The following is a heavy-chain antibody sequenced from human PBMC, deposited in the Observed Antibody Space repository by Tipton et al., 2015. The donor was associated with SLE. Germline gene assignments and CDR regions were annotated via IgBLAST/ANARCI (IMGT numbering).Heavy chain of an antibody. CDR3: ARAWGYSGSPVAFGI. CDR1: GGSISSYY. CDR2: IYTSGST. D-gene: IGHD1-26*01. J-gene: IGHJ3*02. Sequence: LRLSCTVSGGSISSYYWSWIRQPPGKGLEWIGYIYTSGSTNYNPSLKSRVTISVDTSKNQFSLKLSSVTAADTAVYYCARAWGYSGSPVAFGIWGQGTMVTVSS. V-gene: IGHV4-4*08.